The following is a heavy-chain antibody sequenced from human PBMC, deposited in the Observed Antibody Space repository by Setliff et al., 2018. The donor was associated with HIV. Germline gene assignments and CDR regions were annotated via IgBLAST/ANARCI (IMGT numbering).Heavy chain of an antibody. J-gene: IGHJ4*02. D-gene: IGHD5-12*01. CDR3: ARLGESGYDYRGYFDF. CDR1: GGSISDKSYY. V-gene: IGHV4-39*07. CDR2: IYYTGGT. Sequence: PSETLSLTCTVSGGSISDKSYYWGWIRQPPGKGLEWIANIYYTGGTYYNPSLQSRATISVDTSQNQFSLKLNSVTAADSALYFCARLGESGYDYRGYFDFWGQGKLVTVSS.